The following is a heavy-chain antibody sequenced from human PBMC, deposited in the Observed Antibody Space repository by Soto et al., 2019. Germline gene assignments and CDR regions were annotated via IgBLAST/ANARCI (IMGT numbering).Heavy chain of an antibody. D-gene: IGHD3-10*01. CDR1: GFPFSSYA. Sequence: EVQLLESGGGLVQPGGSVRLSCAASGFPFSSYAMSWVRQAPGKGLQWVSTIGVSEISTFYADSVKGRFTISRDNSKSTLFLQMNSLRAEDAAVYYCVKGTSDYYYEYWGQGTLVTVSS. V-gene: IGHV3-23*01. J-gene: IGHJ4*02. CDR2: IGVSEIST. CDR3: VKGTSDYYYEY.